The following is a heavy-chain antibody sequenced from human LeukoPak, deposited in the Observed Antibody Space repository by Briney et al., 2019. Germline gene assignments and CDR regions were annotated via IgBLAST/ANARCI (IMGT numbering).Heavy chain of an antibody. J-gene: IGHJ4*02. Sequence: GGSLRLSCAASGFTFSRYAMHWVRQAPGEGLQWVAFISYSGNNYYYADSVKGRFIISRDDSKNTLYVEMNSLRLDDTAIYYCARGPPTSRSGAHFDYWGQGSLVTVSP. CDR3: ARGPPTSRSGAHFDY. CDR2: ISYSGNNY. V-gene: IGHV3-30*03. CDR1: GFTFSRYA. D-gene: IGHD5-12*01.